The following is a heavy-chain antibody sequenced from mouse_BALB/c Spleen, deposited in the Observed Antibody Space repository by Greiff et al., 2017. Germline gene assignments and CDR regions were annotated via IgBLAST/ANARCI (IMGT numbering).Heavy chain of an antibody. Sequence: QVQLQQSGPSLVQPSQSLSITCTVSGFSLTSYGVHWVRQSPGKGLEWLGVIWRGGSTDYNAAFMSRLSITKDNSKSQVFFKMNSLQADDTAIYYCAKGGYGSLYYFDYWGQGTTLTVSS. CDR1: GFSLTSYG. J-gene: IGHJ2*01. V-gene: IGHV2-5-1*01. D-gene: IGHD1-1*01. CDR3: AKGGYGSLYYFDY. CDR2: IWRGGST.